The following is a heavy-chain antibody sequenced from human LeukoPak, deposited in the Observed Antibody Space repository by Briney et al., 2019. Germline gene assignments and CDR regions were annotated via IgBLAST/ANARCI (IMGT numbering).Heavy chain of an antibody. Sequence: ASVKVSCKASGYTFTSYHMHWVRQAPGQGLEWMGIINPSGGTTNYAQKFRGRVTMTRDMSTSTVYMELSSLRSEDTAVYYCARGRRYFDWPGGNIDYWGQGTLVTVSS. CDR3: ARGRRYFDWPGGNIDY. J-gene: IGHJ4*02. CDR1: GYTFTSYH. V-gene: IGHV1-46*01. CDR2: INPSGGTT. D-gene: IGHD3-9*01.